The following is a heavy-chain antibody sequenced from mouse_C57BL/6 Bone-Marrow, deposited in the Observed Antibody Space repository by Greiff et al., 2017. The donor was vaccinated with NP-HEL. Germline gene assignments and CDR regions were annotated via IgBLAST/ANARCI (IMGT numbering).Heavy chain of an antibody. Sequence: QVQLQQSGPELVKPGASVKISCKASGYAFSSSWMNWVKQRPGKGLEWIGRIYPGDGDTNYNGKFKGKATLTADKSSSTAYMQLSSLTSEDSAVYFCARGDYAMDYWGQGTSVTVSS. V-gene: IGHV1-82*01. CDR1: GYAFSSSW. CDR2: IYPGDGDT. J-gene: IGHJ4*01. CDR3: ARGDYAMDY.